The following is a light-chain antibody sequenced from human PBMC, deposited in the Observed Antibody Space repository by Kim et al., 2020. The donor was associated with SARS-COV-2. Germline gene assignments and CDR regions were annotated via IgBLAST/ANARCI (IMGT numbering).Light chain of an antibody. CDR2: DAS. J-gene: IGKJ4*01. Sequence: STGGIATLSCRASRSVSSHFTLYPRKPGPAPRLLIFDASTRATGIPARFSGSGSGTEFTLTISSLQSEEFAVCYCQQYNNRAPLTFGGGTKVDIK. CDR3: QQYNNRAPLT. CDR1: RSVSSH. V-gene: IGKV3-15*01.